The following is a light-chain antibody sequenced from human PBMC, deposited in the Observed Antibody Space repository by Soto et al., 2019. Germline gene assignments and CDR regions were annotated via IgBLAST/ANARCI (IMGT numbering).Light chain of an antibody. CDR1: SSNIGGNT. J-gene: IGLJ1*01. V-gene: IGLV1-44*01. CDR3: AAWDDSLNGPV. CDR2: GNN. Sequence: QPVLTQPPSASGTPGQRVTISCSGSSSNIGGNTVNWYQQLPGTAPKLLIYGNNQRPSGVPDRLSGSKSATSASLAISGLQSEDEGDYYCAAWDDSLNGPVFGTGTKLTVL.